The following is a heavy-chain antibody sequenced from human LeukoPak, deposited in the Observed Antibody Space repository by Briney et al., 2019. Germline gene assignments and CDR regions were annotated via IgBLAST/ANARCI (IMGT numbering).Heavy chain of an antibody. CDR1: GYSISGGYY. J-gene: IGHJ4*02. D-gene: IGHD3-3*01. CDR3: ARGYDFWSGHLNYYFDY. Sequence: SETLSLTCTVSGYSISGGYYWGWIRQPPGKGLEWIGSIYHSGSTYYNPSLKSRVTISVDTSKNQFSLKLSSVTAADTAVYYCARGYDFWSGHLNYYFDYWGQGTLVTVSS. V-gene: IGHV4-38-2*02. CDR2: IYHSGST.